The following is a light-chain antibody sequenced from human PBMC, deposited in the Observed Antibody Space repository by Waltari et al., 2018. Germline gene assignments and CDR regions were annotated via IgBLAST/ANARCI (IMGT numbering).Light chain of an antibody. CDR3: QVWDTAQGV. CDR1: NIGSSV. Sequence: SFVLTQPPSVSLAPGKTARITCGGNNIGSSVVHWYPTRPGQAPVLVIHYDRVRPSGIPERFAGSNSGNTATLTIRRVEAGDEADYYCQVWDTAQGVFGGGSKLTVL. J-gene: IGLJ3*02. CDR2: YDR. V-gene: IGLV3-21*01.